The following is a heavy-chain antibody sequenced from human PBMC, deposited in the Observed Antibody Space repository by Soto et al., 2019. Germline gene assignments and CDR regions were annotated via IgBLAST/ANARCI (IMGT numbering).Heavy chain of an antibody. Sequence: QVQLQESGPETVKPSETLSLTCTVSGASISSSYWSWIRQPPGKGLEWIGYVYDSGNTNYNPSLKSRVTISVDTSKDQFSLKLNSVTAADTAVYYCARGGSGYLPLQHWGQRTLVTVSS. J-gene: IGHJ1*01. V-gene: IGHV4-59*01. CDR1: GASISSSY. D-gene: IGHD3-22*01. CDR2: VYDSGNT. CDR3: ARGGSGYLPLQH.